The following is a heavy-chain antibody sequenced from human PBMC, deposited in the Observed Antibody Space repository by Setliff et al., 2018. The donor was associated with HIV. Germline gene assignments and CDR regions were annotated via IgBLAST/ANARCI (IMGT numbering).Heavy chain of an antibody. J-gene: IGHJ4*02. Sequence: GGSLRLSCAASGFTFSTYAMHWVRQAPGKGLEHVSAISNTGGNTYYADSVKGRFTISRDNSKNTLYLQMGSRRAEDMAVYFCARGWIYYDSRSYSRYWGYFDYWGQGTLVTVSS. CDR2: ISNTGGNT. D-gene: IGHD3-22*01. V-gene: IGHV3-64*02. CDR1: GFTFSTYA. CDR3: ARGWIYYDSRSYSRYWGYFDY.